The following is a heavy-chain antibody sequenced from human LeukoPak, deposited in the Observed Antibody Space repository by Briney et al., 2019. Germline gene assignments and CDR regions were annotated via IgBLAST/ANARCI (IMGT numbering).Heavy chain of an antibody. CDR1: GFTFTSYA. V-gene: IGHV3-23*01. D-gene: IGHD3-22*01. CDR3: AKDREYGGYDSSGYLNYDFDI. Sequence: GGSLRLSSAASGFTFTSYAMSWVRPAPGRRLARDSAIIGSGGSTYYPDSVKGRFTISRDNSKNTLYLQMNSMRADETAVYYCAKDREYGGYDSSGYLNYDFDIWGQGRMVTVSS. CDR2: IIGSGGST. J-gene: IGHJ3*02.